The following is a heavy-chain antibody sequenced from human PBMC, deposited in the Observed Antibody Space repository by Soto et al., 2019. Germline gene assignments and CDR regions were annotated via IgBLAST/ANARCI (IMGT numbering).Heavy chain of an antibody. CDR1: GDSVSSRNW. CDR3: ARERGYGDSYFGY. D-gene: IGHD4-17*01. Sequence: VQLHASGPGLVTPSGTLSLTCAVSGDSVSSRNWWGWVRQSLGLGLEWIGEIFHSGITDYNPSLKSRVTISVDKSKNQSALRLSSVTAADTAVDYGARERGYGDSYFGYWGQGTLVTVSS. CDR2: IFHSGIT. J-gene: IGHJ4*02. V-gene: IGHV4-4*02.